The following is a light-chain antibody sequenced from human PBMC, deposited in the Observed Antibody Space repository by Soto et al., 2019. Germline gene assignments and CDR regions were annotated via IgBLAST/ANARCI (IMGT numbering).Light chain of an antibody. Sequence: DIQMTQSPSTLSASVGDRVTITCRASQSISSYLNWHQQKPGKAPKLLIYAASSLQSGVPSRFSGSGSGTEFTLTISSLQPDDFATYYCQQYNSYSWTFGQGTKVDIK. V-gene: IGKV1-5*01. J-gene: IGKJ1*01. CDR3: QQYNSYSWT. CDR2: AAS. CDR1: QSISSY.